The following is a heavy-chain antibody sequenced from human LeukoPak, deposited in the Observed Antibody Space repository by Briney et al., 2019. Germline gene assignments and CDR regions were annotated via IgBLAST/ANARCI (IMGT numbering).Heavy chain of an antibody. V-gene: IGHV1-69*06. CDR3: ARVPVVPAAIGLWYFDL. Sequence: SVKVSCKASGGTFSSYAISLVRQAPGQGLEWMGGIIPIFGTANYAQKFQGRVTITADKSTSTAYMELSSLGSEDTAVYYCARVPVVPAAIGLWYFDLWGRGTLVTVSS. CDR1: GGTFSSYA. J-gene: IGHJ2*01. D-gene: IGHD2-2*02. CDR2: IIPIFGTA.